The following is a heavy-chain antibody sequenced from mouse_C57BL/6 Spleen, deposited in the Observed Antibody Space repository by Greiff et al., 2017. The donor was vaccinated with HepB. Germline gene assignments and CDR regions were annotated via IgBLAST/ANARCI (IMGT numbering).Heavy chain of an antibody. CDR1: GYTFTSYW. D-gene: IGHD2-4*01. CDR2: INPSNGGT. CDR3: AKEGYYDYDGDYAMDY. J-gene: IGHJ4*01. Sequence: VKLQQPGTELVKPGASVKLSCKASGYTFTSYWMHWVKQRPGQGLEWIGNINPSNGGTNYNEKFKSKATLTVDKSSSTAYMQLSSLTSEDSAVYYCAKEGYYDYDGDYAMDYWGQGTSVTVSS. V-gene: IGHV1-53*01.